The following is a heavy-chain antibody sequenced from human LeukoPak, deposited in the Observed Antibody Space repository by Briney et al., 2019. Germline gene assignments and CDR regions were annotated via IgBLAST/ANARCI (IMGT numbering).Heavy chain of an antibody. Sequence: SGTLSLTCAVYGGSFSGYYLNWIRQPPGKGLVWIGEITHSGSTNYNPSLKSRVTISVDTPKNQYSLKLSSVTAADTAVYYCARAAYYYDSSGYYSTALYFDYWGQGTLVTVSS. D-gene: IGHD3-22*01. CDR1: GGSFSGYY. CDR3: ARAAYYYDSSGYYSTALYFDY. V-gene: IGHV4-34*01. J-gene: IGHJ4*02. CDR2: ITHSGST.